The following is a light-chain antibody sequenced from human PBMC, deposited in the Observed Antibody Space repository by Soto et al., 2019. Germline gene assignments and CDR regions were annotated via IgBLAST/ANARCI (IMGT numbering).Light chain of an antibody. V-gene: IGLV2-14*03. Sequence: QSALTQPASVSGSPGQSITISCTGTSSDIGSFNFVSWYQQHPGKAPRLIIYDVSNRPSGVSNRFSGSKSGNTASLTISGLQAEDEAAYYCSSYTSTFTRIFGGGTKLTVL. CDR1: SSDIGSFNF. CDR3: SSYTSTFTRI. J-gene: IGLJ2*01. CDR2: DVS.